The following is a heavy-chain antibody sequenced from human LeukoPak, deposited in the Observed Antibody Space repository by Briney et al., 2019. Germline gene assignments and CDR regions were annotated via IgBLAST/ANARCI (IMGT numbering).Heavy chain of an antibody. Sequence: PGGSLRLSCAASGFTFRSYDMSWVRQAPGKGLEWVSGISGSGGSTYYADSVKGRFTISRDDSKNTLYLQMNNLRAEDTAVYYCAKDGAWLRFDDWGQGILVTVSS. D-gene: IGHD5-12*01. V-gene: IGHV3-23*01. CDR3: AKDGAWLRFDD. CDR1: GFTFRSYD. CDR2: ISGSGGST. J-gene: IGHJ4*02.